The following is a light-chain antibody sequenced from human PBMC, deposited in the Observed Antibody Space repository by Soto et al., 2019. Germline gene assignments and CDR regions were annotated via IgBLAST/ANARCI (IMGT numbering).Light chain of an antibody. Sequence: EIVLQQSPDTLSLSKGERATVSCRASQSVSRSNLAWYQHRPDQAPRLLIYGTSNRATGIPDRFTGSGSGTDLTLTISSLEPEDFAVYYCEQYGSSPPSITFGQGTRLEIK. V-gene: IGKV3-20*01. CDR2: GTS. J-gene: IGKJ5*01. CDR1: QSVSRSN. CDR3: EQYGSSPPSIT.